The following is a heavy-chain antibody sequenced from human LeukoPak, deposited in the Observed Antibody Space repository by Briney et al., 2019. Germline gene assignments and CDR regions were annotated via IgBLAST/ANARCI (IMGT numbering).Heavy chain of an antibody. CDR3: SRNIGSD. CDR1: GFTFDSSW. Sequence: PGGSLRLSCAASGFTFDSSWMYWVRQAPGKGLVWVSRIDSDGTLTSYADSVKGRFTISRENAKNTVYLQMNSLRAEDTAVYCCSRNIGSDWGQGTLVTVSS. J-gene: IGHJ4*02. CDR2: IDSDGTLT. V-gene: IGHV3-74*01. D-gene: IGHD2/OR15-2a*01.